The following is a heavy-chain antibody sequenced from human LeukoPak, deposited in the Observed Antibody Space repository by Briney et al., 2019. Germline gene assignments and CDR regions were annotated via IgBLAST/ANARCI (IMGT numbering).Heavy chain of an antibody. V-gene: IGHV4-59*01. CDR3: ASGHSGSYIYYMDV. J-gene: IGHJ6*03. Sequence: KPSETLSLTCTVSGGSISSYYWSWIRQPPGKGLEWIGYIYYSGSTNYNPSLKSRVTISVDTSKNQFSLKLSSVTAADTAVYYCASGHSGSYIYYMDVWGKGTTVTVSS. CDR1: GGSISSYY. D-gene: IGHD1-26*01. CDR2: IYYSGST.